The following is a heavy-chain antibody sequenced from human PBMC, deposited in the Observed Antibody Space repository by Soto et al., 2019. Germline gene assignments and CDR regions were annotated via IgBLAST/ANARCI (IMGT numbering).Heavy chain of an antibody. CDR2: INPSGGST. CDR1: GYTFTSYY. Sequence: ASVKVSWKASGYTFTSYYMHWVRQAPGQGLEWMGIINPSGGSTSYAQKFQGRVTMTRDTSTSTVYMELSSLRSEDTAVYYCARDYAYYYDSSGYCPLDYWGQGTLVTVSS. V-gene: IGHV1-46*03. J-gene: IGHJ4*02. CDR3: ARDYAYYYDSSGYCPLDY. D-gene: IGHD3-22*01.